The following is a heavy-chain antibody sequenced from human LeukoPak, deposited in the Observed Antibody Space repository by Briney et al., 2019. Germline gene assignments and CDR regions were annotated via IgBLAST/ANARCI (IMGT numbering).Heavy chain of an antibody. V-gene: IGHV3-30*18. Sequence: GGSLRLSCAASGFTFSSYGMHWVRQAPGKGLEWVAVISYDGSNKYYADSVKGRFTISRDNSKNTLYLQMNSLRAEDTAVYYCAKALDGGRNYYYYSMDVWGKGTTVTVSS. CDR2: ISYDGSNK. J-gene: IGHJ6*03. D-gene: IGHD3-16*01. CDR1: GFTFSSYG. CDR3: AKALDGGRNYYYYSMDV.